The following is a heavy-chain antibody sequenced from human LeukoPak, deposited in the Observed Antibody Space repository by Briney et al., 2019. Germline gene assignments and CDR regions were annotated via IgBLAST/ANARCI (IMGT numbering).Heavy chain of an antibody. D-gene: IGHD2-15*01. Sequence: SGGSLRLSCTASGFAFSFFAMSWLRQPPGKGLEWVSTINANSGATSYAASVRGRFTISRDNSKNKLYLQLNSLRAEDTAVYYCAKDRSKKVVVAATSLDYWGQGILVTVSS. J-gene: IGHJ4*02. CDR3: AKDRSKKVVVAATSLDY. CDR2: INANSGAT. V-gene: IGHV3-23*01. CDR1: GFAFSFFA.